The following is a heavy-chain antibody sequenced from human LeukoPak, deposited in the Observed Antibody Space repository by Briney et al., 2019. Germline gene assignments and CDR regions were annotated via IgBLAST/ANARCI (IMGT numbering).Heavy chain of an antibody. D-gene: IGHD6-19*01. V-gene: IGHV1-2*02. CDR2: INPNRGGT. CDR1: GYTFTGYY. Sequence: VASVKVSCKASGYTFTGYYMHWVRQAPGQGLEWMRWINPNRGGTNYAQKFQGRVTMTRDTSISTAYMELSRLRSDDTAVYYCARDVRAVAGHFDYWGQGTLVTVSS. J-gene: IGHJ4*02. CDR3: ARDVRAVAGHFDY.